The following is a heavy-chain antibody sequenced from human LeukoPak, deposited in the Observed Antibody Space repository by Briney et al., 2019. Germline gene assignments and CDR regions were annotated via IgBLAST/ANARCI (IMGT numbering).Heavy chain of an antibody. J-gene: IGHJ4*02. CDR1: DLTVSSNY. Sequence: PGGSLRLSCAASDLTVSSNYMSWVRQAPGKGLQCVSLIYSGDSTYYADPVKGRFTISRDKSKNTLSLQMNSLRAEDTAVYYCARLTVTTTSDYFDYWGQGTLVTVSP. CDR2: IYSGDST. CDR3: ARLTVTTTSDYFDY. D-gene: IGHD4-17*01. V-gene: IGHV3-53*01.